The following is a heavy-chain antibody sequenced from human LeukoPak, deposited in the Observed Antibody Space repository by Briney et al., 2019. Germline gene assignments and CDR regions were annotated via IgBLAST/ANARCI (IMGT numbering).Heavy chain of an antibody. D-gene: IGHD4-17*01. J-gene: IGHJ4*02. CDR2: IWYDGSNK. Sequence: GRSLRLSCAASGFTFSSYGMHWVRQSRGKGLEWVTVIWYDGSNKYYADSVKGRFTISRDSSKNTLYLQMNSLRAEDTAVYYCAKDLALYNDYGAGVLDYWGQGTLVTVSS. V-gene: IGHV3-33*06. CDR1: GFTFSSYG. CDR3: AKDLALYNDYGAGVLDY.